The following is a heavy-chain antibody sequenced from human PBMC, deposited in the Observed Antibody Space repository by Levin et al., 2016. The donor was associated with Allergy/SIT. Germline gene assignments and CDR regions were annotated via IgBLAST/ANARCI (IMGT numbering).Heavy chain of an antibody. V-gene: IGHV4-34*01. Sequence: SETLSLTCAVYGGSFSGYYWSWIRQPPGKGLEWIGEINHSGSTNYNPSLKSRVTISVDTSKNQFSLKLSSVTAADTAVYYCARHVSSGWHYYNGMDVWGQGTTVTVSS. CDR2: INHSGST. J-gene: IGHJ6*02. CDR3: ARHVSSGWHYYNGMDV. CDR1: GGSFSGYY. D-gene: IGHD6-19*01.